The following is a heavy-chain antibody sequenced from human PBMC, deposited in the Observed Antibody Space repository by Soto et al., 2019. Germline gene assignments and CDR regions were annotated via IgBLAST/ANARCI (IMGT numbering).Heavy chain of an antibody. D-gene: IGHD1-26*01. Sequence: ASVKVSCKASGGTFSSYAISWVRQAPGQGLEWMGGIIPIFGTANYAQKFQGRVTITADESTSTAYMELSSLRSEDTAVYYCARAQYSGSYPPQLLGGPRYFDYWGQGTLVTVSS. CDR2: IIPIFGTA. J-gene: IGHJ4*02. CDR1: GGTFSSYA. V-gene: IGHV1-69*13. CDR3: ARAQYSGSYPPQLLGGPRYFDY.